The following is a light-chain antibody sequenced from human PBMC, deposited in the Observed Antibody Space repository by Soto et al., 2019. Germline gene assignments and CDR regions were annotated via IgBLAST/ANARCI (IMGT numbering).Light chain of an antibody. CDR3: AAWDDSLNGYV. J-gene: IGLJ1*01. CDR2: SNN. V-gene: IGLV1-44*01. CDR1: SSNIGSNT. Sequence: QSVLTQPPSTSGTPGQRVTISGFGSSSNIGSNTVDWYQHLPGTDPKLLIYSNNQRPSGVPDRFSGSKSGTSASLAVSGLQSEDEADYYCAAWDDSLNGYVFGTGTKVTVL.